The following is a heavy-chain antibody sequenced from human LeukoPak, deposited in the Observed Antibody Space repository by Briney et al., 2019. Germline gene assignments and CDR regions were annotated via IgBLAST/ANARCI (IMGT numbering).Heavy chain of an antibody. CDR2: IWFDGSNK. CDR3: ASSYSGYAWGDY. J-gene: IGHJ4*02. V-gene: IGHV3-33*01. D-gene: IGHD5-12*01. Sequence: GGSLRLSCAASGFTFSGYGMHWVRQAPGKGLEWVAVIWFDGSNKYYADSVKGRFTISRDNSKNTLYLQMNSLRAEDTAMYYRASSYSGYAWGDYWGQGTLVSVSS. CDR1: GFTFSGYG.